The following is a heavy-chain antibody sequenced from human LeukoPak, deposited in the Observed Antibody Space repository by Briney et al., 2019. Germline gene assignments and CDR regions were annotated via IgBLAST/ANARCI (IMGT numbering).Heavy chain of an antibody. CDR2: INPNSGGT. J-gene: IGHJ3*02. Sequence: GSVKVSCKASGYTFTGYYMHWVRQAPGQGLEWMGRINPNSGGTNYAQKFQGRVTMARDTSISTAYMELSRLRSDDTAVYYCARGPRSDSSGWYYGAFDIWGQGTMVTVSS. D-gene: IGHD6-19*01. V-gene: IGHV1-2*06. CDR3: ARGPRSDSSGWYYGAFDI. CDR1: GYTFTGYY.